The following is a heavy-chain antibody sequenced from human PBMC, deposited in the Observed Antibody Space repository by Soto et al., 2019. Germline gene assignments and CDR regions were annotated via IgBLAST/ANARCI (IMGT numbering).Heavy chain of an antibody. CDR1: GYTFTSYG. J-gene: IGHJ6*02. CDR2: ISAYNGNT. D-gene: IGHD6-19*01. CDR3: ARGGGSGWFYYYYYGMDV. Sequence: ASVKVSCKASGYTFTSYGISWVRQAPGQGLEWMGWISAYNGNTNYAQKLQGRVTMTTNTSTSTAYMELRSLRSDDTAVYYCARGGGSGWFYYYYYGMDVWGQGTTVTVSS. V-gene: IGHV1-18*01.